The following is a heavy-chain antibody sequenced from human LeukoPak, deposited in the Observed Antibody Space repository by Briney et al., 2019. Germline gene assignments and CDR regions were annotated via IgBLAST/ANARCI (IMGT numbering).Heavy chain of an antibody. Sequence: EASVKVSCTASGYTFTSYYMHWVRQAPGQGLEWMGIISTSGGNTGYAQKFQGRIIMTRDTSTSTVYLDLSSLGSDDTAVYYCARVWVGATKAGYGYWGQGTLVTVSS. V-gene: IGHV1-46*01. CDR1: GYTFTSYY. CDR3: ARVWVGATKAGYGY. D-gene: IGHD1-26*01. J-gene: IGHJ4*02. CDR2: ISTSGGNT.